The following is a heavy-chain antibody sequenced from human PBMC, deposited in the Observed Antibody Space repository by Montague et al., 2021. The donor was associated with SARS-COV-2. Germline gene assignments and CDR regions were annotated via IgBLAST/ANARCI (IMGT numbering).Heavy chain of an antibody. CDR3: ARETMTADAFDI. V-gene: IGHV4-59*02. D-gene: IGHD1-14*01. CDR1: GASVGGSD. CDR2: FYSVGST. J-gene: IGHJ3*02. Sequence: SETLSLTCTVSGASVGGSDWGWIRQSPGKGLEWIGYFYSVGSTDYNPSLKSRVSISRDTSKNQFSLKVRSVTAADTAVYYCARETMTADAFDIWGQGTMVTVSS.